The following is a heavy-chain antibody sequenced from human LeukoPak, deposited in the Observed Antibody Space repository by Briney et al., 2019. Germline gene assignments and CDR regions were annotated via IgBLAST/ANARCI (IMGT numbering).Heavy chain of an antibody. CDR2: ISSSSSHT. CDR1: GLTFSDYY. V-gene: IGHV3-11*06. Sequence: GGSLRLSCAASGLTFSDYYMSWFRQVPGKGLEWVSYISSSSSHTNYADSVKGRFTISRDSAKNSLFLQMNSLRAEDTAVYYCARGHTIINYWGQGTLVTVSS. J-gene: IGHJ4*02. D-gene: IGHD5-24*01. CDR3: ARGHTIINY.